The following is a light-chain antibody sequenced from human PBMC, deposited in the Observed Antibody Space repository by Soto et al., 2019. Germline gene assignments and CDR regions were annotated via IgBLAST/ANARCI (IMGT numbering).Light chain of an antibody. Sequence: EIVLTQSPATLSLSAGDRATLSCRASQSVSSYLAWYQQKPGQAPRLLIYDASNRATGIPARFSGSGSGTDFTLTISSLEPEDFAVYYCQQRSNWPTTFGQGTRLEIK. CDR3: QQRSNWPTT. V-gene: IGKV3-11*01. J-gene: IGKJ5*01. CDR2: DAS. CDR1: QSVSSY.